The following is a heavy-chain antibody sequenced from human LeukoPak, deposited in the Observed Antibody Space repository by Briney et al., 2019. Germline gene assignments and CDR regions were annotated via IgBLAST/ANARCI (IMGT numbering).Heavy chain of an antibody. J-gene: IGHJ4*02. D-gene: IGHD3-10*01. V-gene: IGHV3-30*04. CDR1: GFTFSSYA. Sequence: GGSLRLSCAASGFTFSSYAMHWVRQAPGKGLEWVAVISYDGSNKYYADSVKGRFTISRDNSKNTLYLQTNSLRAEDTAVYYCARSVGGFMVRGVYFDYWGQGTLVTVSS. CDR2: ISYDGSNK. CDR3: ARSVGGFMVRGVYFDY.